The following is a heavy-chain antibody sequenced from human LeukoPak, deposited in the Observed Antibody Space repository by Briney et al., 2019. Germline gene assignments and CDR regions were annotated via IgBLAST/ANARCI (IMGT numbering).Heavy chain of an antibody. V-gene: IGHV3-30-3*01. J-gene: IGHJ4*02. CDR3: AKDGSYYFDY. Sequence: GGSLRLSCAASGLIFSSYAMHWVRQAPGKGLEWVAVISYDGSNKYYADSVKGRFTISRDNSKNALYLQMSSLRAEDTAVYYCAKDGSYYFDYWGQGTLVTVSS. CDR1: GLIFSSYA. CDR2: ISYDGSNK.